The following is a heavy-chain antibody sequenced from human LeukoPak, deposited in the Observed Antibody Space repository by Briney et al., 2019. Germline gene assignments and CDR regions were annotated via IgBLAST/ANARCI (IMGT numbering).Heavy chain of an antibody. CDR1: GFTFSNYG. D-gene: IGHD2-2*01. J-gene: IGHJ5*02. CDR2: IRFDGSNK. V-gene: IGHV3-30*02. CDR3: AKDVRVVRGEFDP. Sequence: PGGSLRLSCAASGFTFSNYGVHWVRQAPGKGLEWVSFIRFDGSNKYYADSVKGRFTISRDSSKNTLYLQMNSLRAEDTAVYYCAKDVRVVRGEFDPWGQGALVTVSS.